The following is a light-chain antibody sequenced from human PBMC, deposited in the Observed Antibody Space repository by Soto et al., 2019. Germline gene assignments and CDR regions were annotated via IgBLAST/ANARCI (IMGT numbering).Light chain of an antibody. Sequence: EIVMTQSPATLSVSPGERPTLSCRAIQSVGGNLAWYQQKPGQAPRLLIYGASTRATGIPARFSGSGSGTEFTLTISSLQSEDFAVYYCQQYQSWPITFGQGTRLEIK. CDR2: GAS. V-gene: IGKV3-15*01. CDR3: QQYQSWPIT. J-gene: IGKJ5*01. CDR1: QSVGGN.